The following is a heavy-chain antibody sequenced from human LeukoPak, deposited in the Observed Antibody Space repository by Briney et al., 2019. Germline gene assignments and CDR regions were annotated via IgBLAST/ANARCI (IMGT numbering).Heavy chain of an antibody. D-gene: IGHD1-26*01. CDR1: GYTFTGYY. V-gene: IGHV1-2*02. J-gene: IGHJ1*01. CDR3: ASSYSGDYCGGTESLHH. Sequence: GASVKVSCKASGYTFTGYYIHWVRQAPGQGLEWMGWMNPNSGDTNYVQRLQGRVTMSRDTSISTAYMELSGLRSDDTAMYYCASSYSGDYCGGTESLHHWGQGTPVTVSS. CDR2: MNPNSGDT.